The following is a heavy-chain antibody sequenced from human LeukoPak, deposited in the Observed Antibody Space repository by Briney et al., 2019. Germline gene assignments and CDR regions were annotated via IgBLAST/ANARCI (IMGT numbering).Heavy chain of an antibody. CDR1: GFTFSSYG. Sequence: PGGSLRLSCAASGFTFSSYGMHWVRQAPGKGLEWVAFIRYDGSNKYYADSVKGRFTISRDNSKNTLYLQMNSLRAEDTAVYHCAKDLRLGGWYGGYFDYWGQGTLVTVSS. CDR2: IRYDGSNK. J-gene: IGHJ4*02. D-gene: IGHD6-19*01. V-gene: IGHV3-30*02. CDR3: AKDLRLGGWYGGYFDY.